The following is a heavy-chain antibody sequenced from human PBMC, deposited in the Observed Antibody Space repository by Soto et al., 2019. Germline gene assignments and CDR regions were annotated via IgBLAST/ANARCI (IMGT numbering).Heavy chain of an antibody. J-gene: IGHJ4*02. Sequence: QLQLQESGPGLVKPSETLSLTCTVSGGSISSSSYYWGWIRQPPGKGLEWIGSIYYSGSTYYNPSLKSRVTISVDTSKNQFSLKLSSVTAADTAVYYCARLLLETVTMVDYWGQGTLVTVSS. CDR2: IYYSGST. D-gene: IGHD4-17*01. V-gene: IGHV4-39*01. CDR1: GGSISSSSYY. CDR3: ARLLLETVTMVDY.